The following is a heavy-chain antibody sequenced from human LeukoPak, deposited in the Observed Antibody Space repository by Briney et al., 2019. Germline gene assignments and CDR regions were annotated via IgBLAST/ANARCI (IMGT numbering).Heavy chain of an antibody. J-gene: IGHJ4*02. Sequence: GASVKVSCKASGYTFTGYYMHWVRQAPGQGLEWMGWINPNSGGTNYAQKFQGRVTMTRDTSISTAYMELSRLRSDDTAVYYCARGRYCSGGSCYSGFDYWGQGTLDTVSS. CDR3: ARGRYCSGGSCYSGFDY. CDR2: INPNSGGT. D-gene: IGHD2-15*01. CDR1: GYTFTGYY. V-gene: IGHV1-2*02.